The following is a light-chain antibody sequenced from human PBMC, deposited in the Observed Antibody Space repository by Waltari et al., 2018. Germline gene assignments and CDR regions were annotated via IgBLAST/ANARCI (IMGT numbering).Light chain of an antibody. CDR1: QSLLHSNGYNY. J-gene: IGKJ2*01. Sequence: DIVMTQSPLSLPVTPGEPASISCRSSQSLLHSNGYNYLDWYLQKPGQSPQLLISLGSNRAPGVPDRFSGSGSGTDFTLKISRVEAEDVGLYYCMQGLQTPYTFGQGTKLEIK. CDR2: LGS. CDR3: MQGLQTPYT. V-gene: IGKV2-28*01.